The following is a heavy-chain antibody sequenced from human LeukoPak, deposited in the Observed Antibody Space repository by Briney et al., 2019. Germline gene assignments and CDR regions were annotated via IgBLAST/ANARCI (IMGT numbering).Heavy chain of an antibody. CDR2: ISYDGNSR. V-gene: IGHV3-30-3*01. Sequence: PGGSLRLSCAASGFTFSRYTFHWVRQAPGKGLEWVAVISYDGNSRDYADSMKGRFTISRDNSRDTLFLQMNSLRAEDTAVYYCARDRYYGSGRYNYFDYWGQGTLVTVSS. CDR1: GFTFSRYT. J-gene: IGHJ4*02. CDR3: ARDRYYGSGRYNYFDY. D-gene: IGHD3-10*01.